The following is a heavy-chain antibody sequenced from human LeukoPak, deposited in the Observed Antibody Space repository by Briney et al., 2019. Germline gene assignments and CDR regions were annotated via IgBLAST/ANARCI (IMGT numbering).Heavy chain of an antibody. J-gene: IGHJ4*02. Sequence: ASVKVSCKASGYXFTGYYIHWVRQAPGQGLEWMGWIDPNSGDTNYAQKFQGRVTMTRDTSITTAYMELSRLRSDDTAVYYCARTGGYYDSSGYLYYFDYWGQGTLVIVSS. CDR2: IDPNSGDT. D-gene: IGHD3-22*01. V-gene: IGHV1-2*02. CDR3: ARTGGYYDSSGYLYYFDY. CDR1: GYXFTGYY.